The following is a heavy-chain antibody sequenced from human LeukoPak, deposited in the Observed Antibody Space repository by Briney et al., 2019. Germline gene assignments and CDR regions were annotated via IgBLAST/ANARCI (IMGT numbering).Heavy chain of an antibody. D-gene: IGHD5-24*01. CDR3: AGVEILLGYFDY. J-gene: IGHJ4*02. CDR1: GYSISSGYY. Sequence: SETLSLTCTVSGYSISSGYYWGRIRQPPGKGLEWIGSIYHSGSTYYNPSLKSRVTISVDTSKNQFSLKLSSVTAADTAVYYCAGVEILLGYFDYWGQGALVTVSS. CDR2: IYHSGST. V-gene: IGHV4-38-2*02.